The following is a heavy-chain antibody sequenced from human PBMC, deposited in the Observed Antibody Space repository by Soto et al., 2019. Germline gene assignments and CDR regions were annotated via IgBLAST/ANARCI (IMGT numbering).Heavy chain of an antibody. J-gene: IGHJ4*02. CDR2: IWYDGSNK. CDR3: ARDSILCWSLDY. V-gene: IGHV3-33*01. D-gene: IGHD2-21*01. Sequence: QMQLVDSGGGVVQHGRSLRLSCAASGFTISSYGMHWVRQAPGKGLEWVAVIWYDGSNKYYADSVKGRFTISRDNSKNTLYLQMNSLRAEDTAVYYCARDSILCWSLDYWGQGTLVTVSS. CDR1: GFTISSYG.